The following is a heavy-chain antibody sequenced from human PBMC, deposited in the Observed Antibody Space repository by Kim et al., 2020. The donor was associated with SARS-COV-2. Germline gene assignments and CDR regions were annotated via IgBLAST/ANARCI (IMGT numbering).Heavy chain of an antibody. Sequence: ASVKVSCKASGYTFTGYYMHWVRQVPGQGLEWMGWINPNSGGTNYAQKFQGRVTMTRDTSISTAYMELSRLRSDDTAVYYCARGDYVWGSYRYWFDPWGQGTLVTVSS. J-gene: IGHJ5*02. CDR2: INPNSGGT. CDR1: GYTFTGYY. D-gene: IGHD3-16*02. V-gene: IGHV1-2*02. CDR3: ARGDYVWGSYRYWFDP.